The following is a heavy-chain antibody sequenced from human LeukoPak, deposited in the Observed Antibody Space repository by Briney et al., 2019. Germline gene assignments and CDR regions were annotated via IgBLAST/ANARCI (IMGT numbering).Heavy chain of an antibody. D-gene: IGHD6-13*01. CDR2: IYYSGTT. CDR1: GGSISSYY. V-gene: IGHV4-59*13. CDR3: ARGVYIAAAQYGY. Sequence: SETLSLTCTVSGGSISSYYWSWIRQPPGKGLEWIGYIYYSGTTNYNPSLKSRVTISVDTSKNQFSLKLCSVTAADTAVYYCARGVYIAAAQYGYWGRGTLVTVSS. J-gene: IGHJ4*02.